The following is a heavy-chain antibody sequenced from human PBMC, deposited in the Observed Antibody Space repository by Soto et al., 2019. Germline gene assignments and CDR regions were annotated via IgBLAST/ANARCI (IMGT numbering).Heavy chain of an antibody. Sequence: QVQLQQWGAGLLKPSETLSLTCAVYNESFSGYYWSWIRQPPGKGLEWIGEINHSGSTNYNPSLKSRGIISVDTSKNQFSLKLSSVTAADTAVYYCARGIAAAESLYYYYYMDVWGKGTTVTVSS. CDR1: NESFSGYY. J-gene: IGHJ6*03. V-gene: IGHV4-34*01. D-gene: IGHD6-13*01. CDR3: ARGIAAAESLYYYYYMDV. CDR2: INHSGST.